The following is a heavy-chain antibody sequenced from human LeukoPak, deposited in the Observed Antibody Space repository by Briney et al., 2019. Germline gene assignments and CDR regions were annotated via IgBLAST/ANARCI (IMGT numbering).Heavy chain of an antibody. CDR3: TTNAYCTSTTCRDF. V-gene: IGHV3-15*01. Sequence: PGGSLRLSCAASGFTFSNAWMRWVRQAPGKGLEWVGHIKSKTDGGTTDYAAPVKGRFTISRDDSKDTLYLQMSSLKGADTAVYYCTTNAYCTSTTCRDFWGQGTLVTVSS. CDR2: IKSKTDGGTT. D-gene: IGHD2-2*01. CDR1: GFTFSNAW. J-gene: IGHJ4*02.